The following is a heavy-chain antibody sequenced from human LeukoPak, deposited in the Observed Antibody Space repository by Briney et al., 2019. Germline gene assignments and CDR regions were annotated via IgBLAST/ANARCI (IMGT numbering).Heavy chain of an antibody. V-gene: IGHV1-18*01. Sequence: ASVKVSCKASGYTFTSYGISWVRQAPGQGLEWMGWISAYNGNTNYAQKLQGRVTMTTDTSTSTAYMELRSLRSDDTAVYYCARYGTVGYSSSWYWGVFDPWGQGTLVTVSS. CDR2: ISAYNGNT. D-gene: IGHD6-13*01. CDR1: GYTFTSYG. CDR3: ARYGTVGYSSSWYWGVFDP. J-gene: IGHJ5*02.